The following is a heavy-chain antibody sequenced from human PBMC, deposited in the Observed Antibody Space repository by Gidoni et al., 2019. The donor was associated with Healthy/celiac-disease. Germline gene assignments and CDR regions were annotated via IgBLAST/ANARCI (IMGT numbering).Heavy chain of an antibody. Sequence: QITLKESGPTLVTPPQTLTLTCTFSVFSLSTSGVGVGWSRQPPGKAMEWLPLIYWYDDKRYIPALKSRLTITKDTSKNLVVLTMTNRDPGDTATDFCAHSRIAVAGNAFDIWGQGTMVTVSS. CDR2: IYWYDDK. CDR1: VFSLSTSGVG. CDR3: AHSRIAVAGNAFDI. D-gene: IGHD6-19*01. V-gene: IGHV2-5*01. J-gene: IGHJ3*02.